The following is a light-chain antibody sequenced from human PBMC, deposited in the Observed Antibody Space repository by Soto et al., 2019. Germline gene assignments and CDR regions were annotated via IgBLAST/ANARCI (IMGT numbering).Light chain of an antibody. CDR1: PSISSN. CDR3: QQYSSVPRLT. CDR2: GAS. Sequence: DIVMTQSPAPLSVSPGERATLAGRASPSISSNLARYQQKPVQAPRLLIYGASTRATGIPTSFSGSGSGTEFTLTISSLKSEDFAVYYCQQYSSVPRLTFVGGTKVEIK. V-gene: IGKV3D-15*01. J-gene: IGKJ4*01.